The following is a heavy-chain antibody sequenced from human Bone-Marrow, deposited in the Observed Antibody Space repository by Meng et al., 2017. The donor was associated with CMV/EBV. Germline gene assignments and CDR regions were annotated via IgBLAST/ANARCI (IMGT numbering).Heavy chain of an antibody. CDR2: IYPGDSDT. CDR3: ARRLGMGDYYYYGMDV. J-gene: IGHJ6*02. D-gene: IGHD7-27*01. Sequence: KVSCKGSGYSFTNYWIGWVRQMPGKGLEWMGIIYPGDSDTRYSPSFQGQVTISADKSISTAYLQWSSLKASDTAMYFCARRLGMGDYYYYGMDVWGQGNTVTVSS. V-gene: IGHV5-51*01. CDR1: GYSFTNYW.